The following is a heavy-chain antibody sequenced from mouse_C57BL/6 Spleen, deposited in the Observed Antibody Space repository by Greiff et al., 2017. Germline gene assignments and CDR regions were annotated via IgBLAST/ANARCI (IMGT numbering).Heavy chain of an antibody. V-gene: IGHV1-62-2*01. Sequence: VQLQQSGAELVKPGASVKLSCKASGYTFTEYTIHWVKQRSGQGLEWIGWFYPGSGSIKYNEKFKDKATLTADKSSSTVYMELSRLSSEDSAVYFCERHEGRASYYDYDGAWFAYWGQGTLVTVSA. CDR1: GYTFTEYT. CDR3: ERHEGRASYYDYDGAWFAY. CDR2: FYPGSGSI. D-gene: IGHD2-4*01. J-gene: IGHJ3*01.